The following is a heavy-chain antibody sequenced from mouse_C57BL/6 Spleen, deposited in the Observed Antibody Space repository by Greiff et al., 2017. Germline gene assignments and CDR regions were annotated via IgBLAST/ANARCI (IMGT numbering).Heavy chain of an antibody. D-gene: IGHD1-1*01. CDR2: IDPSDSYT. CDR3: ARCYGSRRDWFAY. CDR1: GYTFTSYW. J-gene: IGHJ3*01. V-gene: IGHV1-69*01. Sequence: QVQLQQPGAELVMPGASVKLSCKASGYTFTSYWMHWVKQRPGQGLEWIGEIDPSDSYTNYNQKFKGKSTLTVDKSSSTAYMQLSSLTSEDSAVYYCARCYGSRRDWFAYWGQGTLVTVSA.